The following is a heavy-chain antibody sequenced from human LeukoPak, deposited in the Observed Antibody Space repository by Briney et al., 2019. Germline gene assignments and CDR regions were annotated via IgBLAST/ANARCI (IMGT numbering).Heavy chain of an antibody. Sequence: GGSLRLSCAASGFTFSSYGMHWVRQSPGKGLEWVAVISYAVSNKYYADSVKGQFTISRDNSKNTLYLQMDSLRAEDTAVYYCAKANTAMSYFDYWGQGTLVTVSS. CDR2: ISYAVSNK. V-gene: IGHV3-30*18. D-gene: IGHD5-18*01. J-gene: IGHJ4*02. CDR1: GFTFSSYG. CDR3: AKANTAMSYFDY.